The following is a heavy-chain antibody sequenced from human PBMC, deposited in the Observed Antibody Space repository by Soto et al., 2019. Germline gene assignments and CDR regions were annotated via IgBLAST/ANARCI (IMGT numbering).Heavy chain of an antibody. J-gene: IGHJ4*02. CDR1: GVSITTNGDS. CDR3: ATYTAFAKYYFDY. V-gene: IGHV4-30-2*01. CDR2: IYPSGTI. Sequence: SETLSLTCAVSGVSITTNGDSWIWIRQPPGKGLEWIGYIYPSGTIFYNPSLNSRVTISADTSNNQFSLKLTSVTAADTAVYFCATYTAFAKYYFDYWGRGTLVTVSS. D-gene: IGHD3-16*01.